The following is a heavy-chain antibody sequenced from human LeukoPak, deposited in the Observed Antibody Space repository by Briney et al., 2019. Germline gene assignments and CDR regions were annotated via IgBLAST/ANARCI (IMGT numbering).Heavy chain of an antibody. Sequence: GGPLRLSCAASGFTFSSYEMNWVRQAPGKGLEWVSYISSSSSTIYYADSVKGRFTISRDNAKNSLYLQMNSLRAEDTAVYYCARFSGSYLDYWGQGTLVTVSS. V-gene: IGHV3-48*01. D-gene: IGHD1-26*01. CDR1: GFTFSSYE. CDR3: ARFSGSYLDY. J-gene: IGHJ4*02. CDR2: ISSSSSTI.